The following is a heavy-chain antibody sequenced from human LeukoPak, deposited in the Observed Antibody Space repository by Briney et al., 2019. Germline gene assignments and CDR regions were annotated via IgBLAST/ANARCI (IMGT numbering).Heavy chain of an antibody. CDR2: ISGSGGST. J-gene: IGHJ4*02. D-gene: IGHD3-22*01. Sequence: GGSLRLSCVASGFTFKNYAMNWVRQAPGKGLEWVSAISGSGGSTYYADSVKGRFTISRDNSKNTLYLQMNSLRAEDTAVYYCAKDPNSSGFFDYWGQGTLVTVSS. CDR3: AKDPNSSGFFDY. V-gene: IGHV3-23*01. CDR1: GFTFKNYA.